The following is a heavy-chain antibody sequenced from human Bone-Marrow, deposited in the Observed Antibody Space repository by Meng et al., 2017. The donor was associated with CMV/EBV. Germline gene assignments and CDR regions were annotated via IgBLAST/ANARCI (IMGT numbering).Heavy chain of an antibody. Sequence: ASVKVSCKASGYTFTSYAMHWVRQAPGQRLEWMGWSNAGNGNTKYSQEFQGRVTITRDTSASTAYMELSSLRSEDMAVYYCARGSLTGISLYYYYYGMDVWGQGTTVTVSS. CDR2: SNAGNGNT. CDR1: GYTFTSYA. CDR3: ARGSLTGISLYYYYYGMDV. J-gene: IGHJ6*02. V-gene: IGHV1-3*02. D-gene: IGHD7-27*01.